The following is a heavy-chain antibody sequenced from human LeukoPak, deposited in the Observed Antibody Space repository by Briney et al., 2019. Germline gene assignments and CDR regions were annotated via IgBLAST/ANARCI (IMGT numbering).Heavy chain of an antibody. V-gene: IGHV4-59*01. D-gene: IGHD6-13*01. Sequence: SETLSLTCTLSGGSITSYYWSWIRQPPGKGLEWIGYIYYSGSTNYNPSLKSRVTISVDTSKNQFSLKLSSVTAADTAVYYCASIIAAAGDWDAFDIWGQGTMVTVSS. CDR1: GGSITSYY. CDR3: ASIIAAAGDWDAFDI. CDR2: IYYSGST. J-gene: IGHJ3*02.